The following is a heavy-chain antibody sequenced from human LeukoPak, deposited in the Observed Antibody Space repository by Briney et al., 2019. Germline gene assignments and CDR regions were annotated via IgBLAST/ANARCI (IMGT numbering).Heavy chain of an antibody. Sequence: PSETLSLTCTVSGGSISSSSYYWGWIRQPPGKGLEWIGSIYYSGSTYYNPSLKSRVTISVDTSKNQFSLKLSSVTAADTAVYYCASITLAAAGTFDYWGQGTLVTVSP. D-gene: IGHD6-13*01. CDR3: ASITLAAAGTFDY. V-gene: IGHV4-39*07. CDR1: GGSISSSSYY. J-gene: IGHJ4*02. CDR2: IYYSGST.